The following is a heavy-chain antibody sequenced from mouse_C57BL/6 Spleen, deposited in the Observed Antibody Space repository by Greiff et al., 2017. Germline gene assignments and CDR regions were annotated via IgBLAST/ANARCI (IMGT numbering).Heavy chain of an antibody. CDR3: ARSGNYVSPYAMDY. CDR1: GYTFTSYW. CDR2: IDPNSGGT. D-gene: IGHD2-1*01. Sequence: QVQLQQPGAELVKPGASVTLSCKASGYTFTSYWMHWVKQRPGRGLEWIGRIDPNSGGTKYNEKFKSKATLTVDKPSSTAYMQLSSLTSEDSAVYYCARSGNYVSPYAMDYWGQGTSVTVSS. J-gene: IGHJ4*01. V-gene: IGHV1-72*01.